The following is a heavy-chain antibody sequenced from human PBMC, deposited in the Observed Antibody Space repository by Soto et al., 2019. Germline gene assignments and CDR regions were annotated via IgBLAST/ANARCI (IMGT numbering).Heavy chain of an antibody. J-gene: IGHJ4*02. CDR1: GYTFTSYG. CDR2: ISAYNGNT. CDR3: ARERAVADSFELCFDY. D-gene: IGHD6-19*01. V-gene: IGHV1-18*04. Sequence: ASVKVSCKASGYTFTSYGISWVRQAPGQGLEWMGWISAYNGNTNYAQKLQGRVTMTTDTSTSTAYMELRSLRSDDAAVYYCARERAVADSFELCFDYWGQGTLVTVSS.